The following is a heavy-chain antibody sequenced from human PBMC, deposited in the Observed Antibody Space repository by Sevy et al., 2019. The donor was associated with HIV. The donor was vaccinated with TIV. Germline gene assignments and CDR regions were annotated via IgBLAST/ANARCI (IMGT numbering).Heavy chain of an antibody. CDR3: ATGRYCSSTSCYTHYYYGMDV. D-gene: IGHD2-2*02. CDR1: GYTFTSYD. J-gene: IGHJ6*02. V-gene: IGHV1-8*01. Sequence: ASVKVSCKASGYTFTSYDINWVRQATGQGLEWMGWMNPNSGNTGYVQKFQGRVTMTRNTSISTAYIELSSLRSEDTAVYYCATGRYCSSTSCYTHYYYGMDVWGQGTTVTVSS. CDR2: MNPNSGNT.